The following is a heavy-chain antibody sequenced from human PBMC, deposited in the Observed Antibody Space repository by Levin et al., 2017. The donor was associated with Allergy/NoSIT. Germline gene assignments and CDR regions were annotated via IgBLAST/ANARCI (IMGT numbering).Heavy chain of an antibody. D-gene: IGHD6-19*01. V-gene: IGHV3-30*18. Sequence: GGSLRLSCAASGFTFSSYGMHWVRQAPGKGLEWVAVISYDGSNKYYADSVKGRFTISRDNSKNTLYLQMNSLRAEDTAVYYCAKIGSRYSSGWYNYYYYGMDVWGQGTTVTVSS. CDR2: ISYDGSNK. J-gene: IGHJ6*02. CDR3: AKIGSRYSSGWYNYYYYGMDV. CDR1: GFTFSSYG.